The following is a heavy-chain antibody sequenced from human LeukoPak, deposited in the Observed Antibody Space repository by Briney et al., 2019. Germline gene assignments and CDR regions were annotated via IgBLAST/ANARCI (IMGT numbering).Heavy chain of an antibody. J-gene: IGHJ5*02. Sequence: GGSLRLSCAASGFTFSSYDMSWVRQAPGKGLEWVSSISSSSSYIYYADSVKGRFTISRDNAKNSLYLQMNSLRAEDTAVYYCARDSSTWFNWFDPWGQGTLVSVSS. CDR3: ARDSSTWFNWFDP. V-gene: IGHV3-21*01. CDR2: ISSSSSYI. CDR1: GFTFSSYD. D-gene: IGHD6-13*01.